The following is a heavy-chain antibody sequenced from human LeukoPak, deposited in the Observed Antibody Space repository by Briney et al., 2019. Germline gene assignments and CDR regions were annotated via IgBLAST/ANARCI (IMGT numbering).Heavy chain of an antibody. CDR1: GGTFSSYA. CDR3: ARGYNWNDFDY. J-gene: IGHJ4*02. D-gene: IGHD1-1*01. Sequence: GASVKVSCKASGGTFSSYAISWVRQAPGQGLEWMGGIIPIFGTANYAQKFQGRVTITADKSTSTAYMELSSLRSEGTAVYYCARGYNWNDFDYWGQGTLVTVSS. CDR2: IIPIFGTA. V-gene: IGHV1-69*06.